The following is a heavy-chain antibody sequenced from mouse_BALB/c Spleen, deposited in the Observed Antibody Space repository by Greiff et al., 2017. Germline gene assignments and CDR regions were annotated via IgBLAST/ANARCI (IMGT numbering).Heavy chain of an antibody. CDR2: ISYSGST. D-gene: IGHD2-14*01. CDR1: GYSITSDYA. J-gene: IGHJ4*01. CDR3: ARHYRYEGAMDY. Sequence: DVQLQESGPGLVKPSQSLSLTCTVTGYSITSDYAWNWIRQFPGNKLEWMGYISYSGSTSYNPSLKSRISITRDTSKNQFFLQLNSVTTEDTATYYCARHYRYEGAMDYWGQGTSVTVSS. V-gene: IGHV3-2*02.